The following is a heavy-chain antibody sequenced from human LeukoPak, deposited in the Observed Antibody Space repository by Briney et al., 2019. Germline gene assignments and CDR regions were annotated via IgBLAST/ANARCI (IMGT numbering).Heavy chain of an antibody. CDR1: GFTFSSYE. Sequence: GGSLRLSCAASGFTFSSYEMNWVRQAPGKGLEWVSYISSTGSTIYYADSVKGRFTISRDNAKNSLYLQINSLRAEDTAVYYCARERAAAANPIDYWGQGTLVTVSS. CDR2: ISSTGSTI. D-gene: IGHD6-13*01. V-gene: IGHV3-48*03. J-gene: IGHJ4*02. CDR3: ARERAAAANPIDY.